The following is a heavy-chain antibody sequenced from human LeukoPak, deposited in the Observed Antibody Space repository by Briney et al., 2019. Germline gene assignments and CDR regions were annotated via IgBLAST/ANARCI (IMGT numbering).Heavy chain of an antibody. D-gene: IGHD3-10*01. V-gene: IGHV4-38-2*01. J-gene: IGHJ4*02. CDR3: ARVRGFLDY. CDR2: GYYSGAT. Sequence: SETLSLTCAVSGYSINSGHHWGWIRQPPGKGLEWIGSGYYSGATHYNPSLKSRVSISVDTSKNQFALKLSSVTAADTAVYFCARVRGFLDYWGQGTLVTVSS. CDR1: GYSINSGHH.